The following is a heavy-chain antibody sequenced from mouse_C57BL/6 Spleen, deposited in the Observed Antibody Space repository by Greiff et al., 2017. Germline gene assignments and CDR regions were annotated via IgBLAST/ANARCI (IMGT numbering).Heavy chain of an antibody. Sequence: VMLVESGGGLVKPGGSLKLSCAASGFTFSDYGMHWVRQAPEKGLEWVAYISSGSSTIYYADTVKGRFTISRDNAKNTLFLQMTSLRSEDTAMYYCARDGSSPAWCAYWGQGTLVTVSA. J-gene: IGHJ3*01. CDR3: ARDGSSPAWCAY. V-gene: IGHV5-17*01. D-gene: IGHD1-1*01. CDR2: ISSGSSTI. CDR1: GFTFSDYG.